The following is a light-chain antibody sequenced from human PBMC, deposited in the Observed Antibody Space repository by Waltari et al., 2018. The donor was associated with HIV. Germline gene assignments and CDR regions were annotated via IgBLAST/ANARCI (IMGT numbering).Light chain of an antibody. CDR1: KLGDTY. Sequence: SYELTQSPSVSVSPGQTASITCSGDKLGDTYVSWYQQKPGQSPVLVIDESSRRPSVIPERFSGSNSGDTATLTISGTQAVDGADYYCQEWDSSSAVVFGGGTKLTVL. J-gene: IGLJ2*01. V-gene: IGLV3-1*01. CDR3: QEWDSSSAVV. CDR2: ESS.